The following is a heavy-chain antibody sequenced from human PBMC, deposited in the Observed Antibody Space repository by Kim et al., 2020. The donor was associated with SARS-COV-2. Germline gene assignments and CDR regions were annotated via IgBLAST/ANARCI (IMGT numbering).Heavy chain of an antibody. CDR1: GFIFSDYW. CDR2: IKQDGSEK. Sequence: GGSLRLSCAASGFIFSDYWMSWVRQAPGKGLEWVANIKQDGSEKNYVDSVKGRFTISRDNGKNSLYLQMNSLRAEDTAVYYCTRARRSSSYHPFDYWCQG. V-gene: IGHV3-7*01. D-gene: IGHD2-2*01. J-gene: IGHJ4*02. CDR3: TRARRSSSYHPFDY.